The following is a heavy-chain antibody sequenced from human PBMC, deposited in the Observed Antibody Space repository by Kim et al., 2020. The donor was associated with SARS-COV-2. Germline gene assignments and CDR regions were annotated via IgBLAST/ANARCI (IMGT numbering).Heavy chain of an antibody. CDR2: ISGSGGST. D-gene: IGHD5-12*01. Sequence: GGSLRLSCAASGFTFSSYAMSWVRQAPGKGLEWVSAISGSGGSTYYADSVKGRFTISRDNSKNTLYLQMNSLRAEDTAVYYCAKEGKFGDIVALTSHFDYWGQGTLVTVSS. V-gene: IGHV3-23*01. CDR1: GFTFSSYA. CDR3: AKEGKFGDIVALTSHFDY. J-gene: IGHJ4*02.